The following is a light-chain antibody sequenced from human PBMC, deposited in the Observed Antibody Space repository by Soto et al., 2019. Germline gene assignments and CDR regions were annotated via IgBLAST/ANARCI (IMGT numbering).Light chain of an antibody. Sequence: AIQMTQSPSSLSASVGDRVTITCRASQAIREDLGWYQQKPGKAPTVLISAASTLESGDPLRFSGSGSGTDFTLTISSLQPEDVATYYCLQDYTFPYTFGQGTKLEIK. CDR3: LQDYTFPYT. V-gene: IGKV1-6*01. CDR1: QAIRED. CDR2: AAS. J-gene: IGKJ2*01.